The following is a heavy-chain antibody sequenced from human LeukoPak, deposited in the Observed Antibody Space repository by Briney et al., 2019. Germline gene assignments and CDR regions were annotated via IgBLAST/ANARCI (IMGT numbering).Heavy chain of an antibody. Sequence: GESLKISYKGSGYTFSSYWIGWVRQMPGKGLEWMGIIYPGDSDTKYSPSFQGQVTISVDKSISTAYLQWSGLKASDTAMYYCARRGGGKYYDILTGRHFDYWGQGTLVTVSS. D-gene: IGHD3-9*01. CDR1: GYTFSSYW. CDR2: IYPGDSDT. V-gene: IGHV5-51*01. J-gene: IGHJ4*02. CDR3: ARRGGGKYYDILTGRHFDY.